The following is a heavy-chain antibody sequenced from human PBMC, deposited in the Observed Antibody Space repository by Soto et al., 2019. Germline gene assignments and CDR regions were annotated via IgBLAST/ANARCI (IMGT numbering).Heavy chain of an antibody. J-gene: IGHJ5*02. Sequence: SETLSLTCAVYGGSFSGYYWSWIRQPPGKGLEWIGEINHSGSTNYNPSLKSRVTISVDTSKNQFSLKLSSVTAADTAVYYCARVRVITSRFTIGYCTNGVCYLRWFDPWGQGTLVTVSS. V-gene: IGHV4-34*01. D-gene: IGHD2-8*01. CDR3: ARVRVITSRFTIGYCTNGVCYLRWFDP. CDR2: INHSGST. CDR1: GGSFSGYY.